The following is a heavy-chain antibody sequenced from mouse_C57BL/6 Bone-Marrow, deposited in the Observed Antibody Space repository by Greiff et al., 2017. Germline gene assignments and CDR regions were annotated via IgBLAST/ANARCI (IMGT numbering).Heavy chain of an antibody. CDR2: INPNNGGT. CDR3: AREGIYDYGSSYAMDY. Sequence: EVQLQQSGPELVKPGASVKISCKASGYTFTDYYMNWVKQSHGKSLEWIGDINPNNGGTSYNQKFKGKATLTVDKSSSTAYMELRSLTSEDSAVYYCAREGIYDYGSSYAMDYWGQGTSVTVSS. J-gene: IGHJ4*01. V-gene: IGHV1-26*01. D-gene: IGHD1-1*01. CDR1: GYTFTDYY.